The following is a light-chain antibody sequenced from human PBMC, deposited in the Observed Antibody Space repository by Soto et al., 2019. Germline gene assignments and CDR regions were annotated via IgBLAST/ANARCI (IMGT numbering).Light chain of an antibody. V-gene: IGKV1-39*01. Sequence: IPLTQSPSSLSASAAYRVTIXWRTSHGISSYLAWYQQKPGKAPKLLIYAASTLQSGVPSRFSGSGSGTDFTLTISSLQPEDFATYYCQQSYSTPPITFGQGTRLEIK. CDR1: HGISSY. J-gene: IGKJ5*01. CDR3: QQSYSTPPIT. CDR2: AAS.